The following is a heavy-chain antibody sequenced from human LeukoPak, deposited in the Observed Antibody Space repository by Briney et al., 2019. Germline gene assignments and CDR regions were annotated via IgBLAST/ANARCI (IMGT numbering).Heavy chain of an antibody. CDR3: ARGGSGYDDWFDP. Sequence: ASVTVSCKASGYTFTGYYMHWVRQAPGQGLEWMGWINPNSGGTNYAQKFQGRVTMTRDTSISTAYMEVSRLRSDDTAVYYCARGGSGYDDWFDPWGQGTLVTVSS. CDR1: GYTFTGYY. J-gene: IGHJ5*02. D-gene: IGHD5-12*01. CDR2: INPNSGGT. V-gene: IGHV1-2*02.